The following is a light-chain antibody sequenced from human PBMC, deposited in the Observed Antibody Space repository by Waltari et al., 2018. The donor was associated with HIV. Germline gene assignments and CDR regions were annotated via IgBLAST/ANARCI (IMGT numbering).Light chain of an antibody. Sequence: SVLTQPPSASGTPGQRVPISCSGSTSNIGSNDVFWYQPLPGAAPKLLIHRNNQRPSGVPDRFAGSTSGTSASLAISGLRSEDEADYYCVAWDDSLRGVVFGGGTKVAAL. CDR3: VAWDDSLRGVV. V-gene: IGLV1-47*01. CDR2: RNN. J-gene: IGLJ2*01. CDR1: TSNIGSND.